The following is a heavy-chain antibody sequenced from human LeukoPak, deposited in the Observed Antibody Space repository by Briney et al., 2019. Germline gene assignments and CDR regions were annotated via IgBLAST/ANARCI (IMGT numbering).Heavy chain of an antibody. J-gene: IGHJ5*02. CDR2: ISSSSSYI. Sequence: GGSLRLSCAASGFTFSSYSMNWVRQAPGKGLEWVSSISSSSSYIYYADSVKGRFTISRDNAKNSLYLQMNSLRAEDTAVYYCARDRGIAAVVDWFDPWGQGTLVTVSS. V-gene: IGHV3-21*01. CDR1: GFTFSSYS. D-gene: IGHD6-13*01. CDR3: ARDRGIAAVVDWFDP.